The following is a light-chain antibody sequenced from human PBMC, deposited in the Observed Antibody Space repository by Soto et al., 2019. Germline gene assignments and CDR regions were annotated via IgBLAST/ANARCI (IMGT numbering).Light chain of an antibody. CDR1: SSDIGNYNY. V-gene: IGLV2-14*01. CDR3: SSYTSISTYVV. J-gene: IGLJ2*01. CDR2: EVS. Sequence: QSALTQPASVSGSPGQSITLSCTGTSSDIGNYNYVSWYQQHPGKAPKLMIYEVSNRPSGVSNRFSASKSGNTASLTISGLQAEDEADYFCSSYTSISTYVVFGGGTKLTVL.